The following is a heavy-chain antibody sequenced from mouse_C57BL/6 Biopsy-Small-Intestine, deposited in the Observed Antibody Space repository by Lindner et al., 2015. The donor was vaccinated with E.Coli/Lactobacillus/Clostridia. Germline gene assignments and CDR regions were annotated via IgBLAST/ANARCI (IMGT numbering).Heavy chain of an antibody. Sequence: VQLQESGAELVRPGTSVKVSCKASGYAFTNYLIEWVKQRPGQGLEWIGVINPGSGGTNYNEKFKGKATLTADKSSSTAYMQLSSLTSEDSAVYFCGRGSSYEGFAYWGQGTLVTVSA. J-gene: IGHJ3*01. CDR3: GRGSSYEGFAY. CDR1: GYAFTNYL. D-gene: IGHD1-1*01. CDR2: INPGSGGT. V-gene: IGHV1-54*01.